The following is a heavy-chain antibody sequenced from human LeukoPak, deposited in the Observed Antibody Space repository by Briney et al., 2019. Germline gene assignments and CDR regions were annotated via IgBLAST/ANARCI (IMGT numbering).Heavy chain of an antibody. CDR3: ARDRRDDFWSGYSTPDY. CDR1: GFTFSSYW. J-gene: IGHJ4*02. V-gene: IGHV3-7*01. D-gene: IGHD3-3*01. CDR2: IKQDGSGK. Sequence: GGSLRLSCAASGFTFSSYWMSWVRQAPGKGLEWVANIKQDGSGKYYVDSVKGRFTTSRDNTKNSVYLQMNSLRAEDTAVYYCARDRRDDFWSGYSTPDYWGQGTLVTVSS.